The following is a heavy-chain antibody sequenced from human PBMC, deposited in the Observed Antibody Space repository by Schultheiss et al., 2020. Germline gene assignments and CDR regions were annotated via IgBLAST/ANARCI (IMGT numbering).Heavy chain of an antibody. J-gene: IGHJ4*02. D-gene: IGHD6-19*01. CDR3: ARSEAGLDY. V-gene: IGHV4-59*01. CDR1: GGSISSYY. CDR2: IYYSGST. Sequence: GSLRLSCTVSGGSISSYYWSWIRQPPGKGLEWIGYIYYSGSTNYNPSLKSRVTISVDTSKNQFSLKLSSVTAADTAVYYCARSEAGLDYWGQGTLVTVSS.